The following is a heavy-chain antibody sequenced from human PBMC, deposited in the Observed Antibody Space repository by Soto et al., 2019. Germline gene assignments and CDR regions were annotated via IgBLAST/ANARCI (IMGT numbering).Heavy chain of an antibody. CDR1: GGPISSYY. CDR2: IYYSGST. D-gene: IGHD3-22*01. CDR3: ARGGGDYYDSSGYYYVHYGMDV. V-gene: IGHV4-59*01. J-gene: IGHJ6*02. Sequence: PSETLSLTCTVSGGPISSYYWSWIRQPPGKGLEWIGYIYYSGSTDYNPSLKSRVTISVDTSKNQFSLKLSSVTAADTAVYYCARGGGDYYDSSGYYYVHYGMDVWGQGTTVTVSS.